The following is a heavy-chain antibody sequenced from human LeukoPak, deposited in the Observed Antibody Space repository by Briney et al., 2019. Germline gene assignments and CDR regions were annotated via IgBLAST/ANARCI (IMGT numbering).Heavy chain of an antibody. Sequence: GRSLRLSCAASGFTFSTYWMSWVRQAPGKGPEWVANIKEDGSDKYYVGSVKGRFTISRDNAKNSLYLQMNSLRAEDTAVYYCAKVIGGGWLQPYYWGQGTLVTVSS. CDR2: IKEDGSDK. CDR1: GFTFSTYW. D-gene: IGHD5-24*01. V-gene: IGHV3-7*03. J-gene: IGHJ4*02. CDR3: AKVIGGGWLQPYY.